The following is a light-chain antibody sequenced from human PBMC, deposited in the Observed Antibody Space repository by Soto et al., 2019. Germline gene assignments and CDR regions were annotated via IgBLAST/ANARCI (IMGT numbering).Light chain of an antibody. J-gene: IGLJ1*01. CDR1: SSDVGGYNY. CDR3: ISYAGSNNPYV. V-gene: IGLV2-8*01. CDR2: EVS. Sequence: QSALTQPPSASGSPGQSVTISCTGTSSDVGGYNYVSWYQQHPGKAPKLMIYEVSKRPSGVPDRFSGSRSGNTASLTVSGLQAEDEAEYYCISYAGSNNPYVFATGTKLTVL.